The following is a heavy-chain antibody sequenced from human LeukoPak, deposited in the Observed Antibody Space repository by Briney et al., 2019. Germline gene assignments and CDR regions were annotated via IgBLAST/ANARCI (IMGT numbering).Heavy chain of an antibody. V-gene: IGHV3-13*01. Sequence: GGSLRLSCAASGFTFSSYDMHWVRQTARKGLEWVSGISMTGDTYYPGSVKGRFTISRENAKNSLYLQMNSLTPGDTAVYFCARGGAFCRGDCYPDYWGQGTLVTVSS. CDR2: ISMTGDT. J-gene: IGHJ4*02. CDR1: GFTFSSYD. CDR3: ARGGAFCRGDCYPDY. D-gene: IGHD2-21*02.